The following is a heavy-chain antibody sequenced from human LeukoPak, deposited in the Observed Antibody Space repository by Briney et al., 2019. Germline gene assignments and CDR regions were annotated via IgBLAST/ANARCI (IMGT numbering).Heavy chain of an antibody. V-gene: IGHV3-9*03. Sequence: GRSLRLSCAASGFTFDDYAMHWVRHAPGKGLEWVSGISWNSGSIGYADSVKGRLTISRDNAKNSLYLQMNSLRAEDMALYYCAKDIGWELTSSYFDYWGQGTLVTVSS. CDR2: ISWNSGSI. CDR1: GFTFDDYA. J-gene: IGHJ4*02. CDR3: AKDIGWELTSSYFDY. D-gene: IGHD1-26*01.